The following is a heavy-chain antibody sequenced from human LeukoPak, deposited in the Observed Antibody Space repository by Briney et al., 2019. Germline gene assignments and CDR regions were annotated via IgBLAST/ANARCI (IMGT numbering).Heavy chain of an antibody. CDR3: AGSGSYDC. CDR2: ISSSSIYT. Sequence: PGGALRLSCAASGFTFSDYYMSWIRQAPGKGLEWVSYISSSSIYTNYAAYVKGRFPLSRDNGENSLYLQMNSLRADDTAVYYCAGSGSYDCWGQGTLVTVYS. V-gene: IGHV3-11*03. J-gene: IGHJ4*02. CDR1: GFTFSDYY. D-gene: IGHD1-26*01.